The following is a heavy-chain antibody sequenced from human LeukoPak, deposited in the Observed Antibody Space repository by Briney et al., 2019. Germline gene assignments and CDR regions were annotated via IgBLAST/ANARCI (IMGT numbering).Heavy chain of an antibody. Sequence: LTGGSLRLSCAASGFTFSTYALSWVRQAPGKGLEWVSSISGSAGGTYYADSVKGRFTNSRDNSKNTLYLQMHSLKAEDTAVYYCAKNWVASSWFNWFDPWGQGTLVTVSS. CDR2: ISGSAGGT. CDR1: GFTFSTYA. V-gene: IGHV3-23*01. J-gene: IGHJ5*02. CDR3: AKNWVASSWFNWFDP. D-gene: IGHD6-13*01.